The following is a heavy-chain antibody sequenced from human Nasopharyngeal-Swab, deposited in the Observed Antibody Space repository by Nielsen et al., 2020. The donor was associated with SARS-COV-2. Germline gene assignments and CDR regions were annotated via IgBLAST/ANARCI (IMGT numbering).Heavy chain of an antibody. CDR1: GGSISSYY. J-gene: IGHJ1*01. CDR2: IYYSGST. D-gene: IGHD3-22*01. V-gene: IGHV4-59*08. CDR3: ASLNGHGSGYFEYFQH. Sequence: SDTLSLTCTVSGGSISSYYWSWIRQPPGKGLEWIGYIYYSGSTNYNPSLKSRVTISVDTSTNQFSLKLSSVTAADTALYYCASLNGHGSGYFEYFQHWGQGTLVTVSS.